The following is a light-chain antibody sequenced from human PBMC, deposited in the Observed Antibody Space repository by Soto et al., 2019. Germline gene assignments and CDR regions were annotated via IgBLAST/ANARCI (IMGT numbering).Light chain of an antibody. CDR1: QSVSSY. V-gene: IGKV3-11*01. CDR3: QQRSTWPPMYT. J-gene: IGKJ2*01. Sequence: DIVLTQSPATLSLSPGERATLSCRASQSVSSYLAWYQQRPGHVPRLLIYDASKRATGIPARFSASGSGTDFTLTISSLEPEDFAIYFCQQRSTWPPMYTFGQGTKLEIK. CDR2: DAS.